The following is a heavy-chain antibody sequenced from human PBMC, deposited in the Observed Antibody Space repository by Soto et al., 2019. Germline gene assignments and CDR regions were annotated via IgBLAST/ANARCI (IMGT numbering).Heavy chain of an antibody. Sequence: DVQLLESGGHLVQPGGSLRLSCAASGFTFSSYAMSWVRQAPGKGLEWVSSVSAGGDMTYYSDSVKGRFTISRDNSNNVLFLQMNSLRIEDTALYYCARGDRGGSGSPASYYYSCLDVWGQGTTVTVS. CDR2: VSAGGDMT. D-gene: IGHD2-15*01. CDR3: ARGDRGGSGSPASYYYSCLDV. V-gene: IGHV3-23*01. CDR1: GFTFSSYA. J-gene: IGHJ6*02.